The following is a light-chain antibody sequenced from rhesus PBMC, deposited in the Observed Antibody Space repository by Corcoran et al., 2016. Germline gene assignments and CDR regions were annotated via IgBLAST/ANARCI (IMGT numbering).Light chain of an antibody. J-gene: IGKJ4*01. CDR2: KAS. Sequence: DIQMTQSPSSLSASVGDTVTITCRASQGISSWLAWYQQKPGKAAKLLSYKASSLQSGVTSRFSGSGSGTDFTLSISSLQSEDCATYYGQQYSSRPLTFGGETKVELK. V-gene: IGKV1-22*01. CDR3: QQYSSRPLT. CDR1: QGISSW.